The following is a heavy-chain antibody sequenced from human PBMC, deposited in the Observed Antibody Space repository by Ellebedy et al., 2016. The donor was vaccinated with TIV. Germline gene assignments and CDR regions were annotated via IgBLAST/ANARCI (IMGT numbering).Heavy chain of an antibody. CDR2: MNPNSGNT. D-gene: IGHD3-10*01. V-gene: IGHV1-8*01. Sequence: ASVKVSXXASGYTFTSYDINWVRQATGQGLEWMGWMNPNSGNTGYAQKFQGRVTMTRNTSISTAYMELSSLRSEDTAVYYCARGITMVRGARGYYFDYWGQGTLVTVSS. CDR3: ARGITMVRGARGYYFDY. CDR1: GYTFTSYD. J-gene: IGHJ4*02.